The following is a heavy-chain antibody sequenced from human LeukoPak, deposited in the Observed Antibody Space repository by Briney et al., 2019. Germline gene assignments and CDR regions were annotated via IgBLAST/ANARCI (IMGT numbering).Heavy chain of an antibody. D-gene: IGHD3-10*01. V-gene: IGHV1-24*01. CDR1: GYTLTELS. Sequence: ASVKVSCKVSGYTLTELSMHWVRQAPGKGLEWMGGFDPEDGETIYAQRFQGRVTMTEDTSTDTAYMELSSLRSEDTAVYYCARVGVRGIGQNWFDPWGQGTLVTVSS. CDR2: FDPEDGET. CDR3: ARVGVRGIGQNWFDP. J-gene: IGHJ5*02.